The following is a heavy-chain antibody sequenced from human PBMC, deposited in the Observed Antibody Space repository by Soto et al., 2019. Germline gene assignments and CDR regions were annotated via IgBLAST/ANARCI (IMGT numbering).Heavy chain of an antibody. CDR2: ISSSSSYI. D-gene: IGHD2-15*01. CDR1: SFSFSSYS. J-gene: IGHJ6*02. V-gene: IGHV3-21*01. Sequence: XGCLRLSCAACSFSFSSYSVNWVRQAPGKGLEWVSSISSSSSYIYYADSVKGRFTISRDNAKNSLYLQMNSLRAEDTAVYYCARDGGRYCSGGSCYRPTYYYGMDVWGQGTTVTVSS. CDR3: ARDGGRYCSGGSCYRPTYYYGMDV.